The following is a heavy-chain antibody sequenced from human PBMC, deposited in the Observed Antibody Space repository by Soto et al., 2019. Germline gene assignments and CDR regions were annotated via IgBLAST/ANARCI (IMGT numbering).Heavy chain of an antibody. CDR1: GYTFSSYG. CDR3: ARDFGPYYDFWSGYSPTYYYYGMDV. D-gene: IGHD3-3*01. Sequence: ASVKVSCKTSGYTFSSYGVSWVRQAPGQGLEWMGWISSYNGHTNYAQKFQGRVTLTTDTSTSTAYMELRSLRSDDTAVYYCARDFGPYYDFWSGYSPTYYYYGMDVWGQGTTVTVSS. CDR2: ISSYNGHT. J-gene: IGHJ6*02. V-gene: IGHV1-18*01.